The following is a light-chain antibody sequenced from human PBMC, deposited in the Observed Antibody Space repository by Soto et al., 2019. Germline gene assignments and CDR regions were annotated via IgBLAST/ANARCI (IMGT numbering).Light chain of an antibody. CDR2: RAS. CDR1: QSISSY. V-gene: IGKV1-5*03. J-gene: IGKJ1*01. Sequence: IQMTQSPSSLSASVAASVTISCRASQSISSYLTWYQQKPGRAPKLLIYRASTLDSGVPSRFSGSGSGTEFTLTISSLQTDDFATYYCQQYNTFPTFGQGTKVDIK. CDR3: QQYNTFPT.